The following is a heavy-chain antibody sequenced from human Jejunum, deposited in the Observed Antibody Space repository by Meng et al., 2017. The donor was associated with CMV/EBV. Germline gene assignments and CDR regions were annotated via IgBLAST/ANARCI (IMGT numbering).Heavy chain of an antibody. CDR2: INTNTGNP. CDR1: GYIFTKYT. D-gene: IGHD3-10*01. Sequence: SGYIFTKYTMNWVRQAPGQGLEWMGWINTNTGNPRYAQGFTGRFVFSLDTSVDTAYLQISNLTAEDTAVYFCARDQWTYYGSGSFPDYWGQGTLVTVSS. CDR3: ARDQWTYYGSGSFPDY. J-gene: IGHJ4*02. V-gene: IGHV7-4-1*02.